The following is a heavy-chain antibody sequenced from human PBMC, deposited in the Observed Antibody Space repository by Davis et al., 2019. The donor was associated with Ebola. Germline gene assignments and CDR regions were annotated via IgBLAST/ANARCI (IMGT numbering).Heavy chain of an antibody. V-gene: IGHV3-72*01. CDR1: GFIFSDHY. J-gene: IGHJ4*02. Sequence: GESLKISCAASGFIFSDHYMDWVRQAPGKGLEWVGHTRNKANSYTTEYAASVKGRFTISRDDSKNSLYLQMDSLKTEDTAVYYCARGPSFDYWGQGTLVTVSS. CDR2: TRNKANSYTT. CDR3: ARGPSFDY.